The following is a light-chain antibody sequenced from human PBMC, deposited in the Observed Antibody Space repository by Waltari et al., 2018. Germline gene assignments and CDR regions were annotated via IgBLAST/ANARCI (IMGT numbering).Light chain of an antibody. CDR1: QTVLYSSNSKNY. J-gene: IGKJ2*01. CDR3: QQYYSPPFT. CDR2: WAS. Sequence: DIVLTQSPDSLAVSLGERATINCRSSQTVLYSSNSKNYLAWYQRKPGQPPKLLIYWASTRESGVPDRFSGSGSGTDFTLTISSLQAEDVAVYYCQQYYSPPFTFGQGTKLESK. V-gene: IGKV4-1*01.